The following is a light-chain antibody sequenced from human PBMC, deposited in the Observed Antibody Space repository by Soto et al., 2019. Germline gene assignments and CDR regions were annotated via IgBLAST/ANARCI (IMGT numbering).Light chain of an antibody. Sequence: DIQMTQSPSSLSASVGDRVIITCRASQDINRYLAWFQQKPGKAPKSLIYGAFILQGGVPSRFSGSGSRIDFTLTINSLQPEDFATYFCQQYATYPLSFGGGTSVDIK. CDR1: QDINRY. J-gene: IGKJ4*01. CDR3: QQYATYPLS. CDR2: GAF. V-gene: IGKV1-16*01.